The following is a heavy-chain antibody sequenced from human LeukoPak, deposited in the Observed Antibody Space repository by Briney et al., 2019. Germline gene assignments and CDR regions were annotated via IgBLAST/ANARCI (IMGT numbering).Heavy chain of an antibody. V-gene: IGHV4-38-2*02. CDR1: GYSISSGYY. CDR2: IYHSGST. J-gene: IGHJ6*03. CDR3: ARLNCSGGSCLYYYYYYYMDV. D-gene: IGHD2-15*01. Sequence: SETLSLTCTVSGYSISSGYYWGWIRQPPGKGLEWIGSIYHSGSTYYNPSPKSRVTISVDTSKNQFSLKLSSVTAADTAVYYCARLNCSGGSCLYYYYYYYMDVWGKGTTVTVSS.